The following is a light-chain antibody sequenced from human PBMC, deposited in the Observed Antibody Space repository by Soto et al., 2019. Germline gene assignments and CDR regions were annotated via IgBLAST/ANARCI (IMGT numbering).Light chain of an antibody. V-gene: IGKV1-9*01. CDR1: QGISSY. J-gene: IGKJ5*01. CDR3: QQLNSYPPY. Sequence: DIQLTQSPSFLSVSVGDRVTITCRASQGISSYLAWYQQKPGKAPKLLIYAASTLQSGVPSRFSGSGSGTEFTLTISSLQPEDFATYSCQQLNSYPPYFGQGTRLEIK. CDR2: AAS.